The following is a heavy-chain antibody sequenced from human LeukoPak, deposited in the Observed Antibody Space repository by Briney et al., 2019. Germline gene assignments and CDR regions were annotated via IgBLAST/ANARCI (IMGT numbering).Heavy chain of an antibody. CDR3: ARSKYCSSTSCYNPIDY. J-gene: IGHJ4*02. CDR2: INHSGST. D-gene: IGHD2-2*02. CDR1: GGSFSGYY. Sequence: SETLSLTCAVYGGSFSGYYWTWIRQPPGKGLEWIGEINHSGSTNYNPSLKSRVTISVDTSKNQFSLKLSSVTAADTAVYYCARSKYCSSTSCYNPIDYWGQGTLVTVSS. V-gene: IGHV4-34*01.